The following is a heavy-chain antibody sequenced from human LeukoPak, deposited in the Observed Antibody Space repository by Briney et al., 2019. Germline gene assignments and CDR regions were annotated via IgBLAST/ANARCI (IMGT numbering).Heavy chain of an antibody. J-gene: IGHJ4*02. CDR1: GYTFTSYD. Sequence: ASVKVPCKASGYTFTSYDINWVRQATGQGLEWMGWMNPNSGNTGYAQKFQGRVTMTRDTSISTAYMELSRLRSDDTAVYYCARERSDSNEYYFDYWGQGTLVTVSS. CDR3: ARERSDSNEYYFDY. D-gene: IGHD4-4*01. CDR2: MNPNSGNT. V-gene: IGHV1-8*01.